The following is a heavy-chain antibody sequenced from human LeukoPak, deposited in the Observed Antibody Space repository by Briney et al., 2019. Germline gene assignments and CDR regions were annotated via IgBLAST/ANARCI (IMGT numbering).Heavy chain of an antibody. Sequence: SETLSLTCAVYGGSFSGYYWSWIRQPPGKGLEWIGEINHSGSTNYNPSLKSRVTISVDTSKNQFSLKLSSVTAADTAVYYCARGRGIYDFWSGYSFDYWGQGTLVTVSS. D-gene: IGHD3-3*01. V-gene: IGHV4-34*01. CDR3: ARGRGIYDFWSGYSFDY. J-gene: IGHJ4*02. CDR1: GGSFSGYY. CDR2: INHSGST.